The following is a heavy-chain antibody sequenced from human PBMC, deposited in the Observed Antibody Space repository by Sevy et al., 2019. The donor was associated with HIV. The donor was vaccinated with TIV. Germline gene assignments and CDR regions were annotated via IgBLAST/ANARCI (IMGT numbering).Heavy chain of an antibody. J-gene: IGHJ4*02. CDR1: GFTFSSYS. Sequence: GGSLRLSCAASGFTFSSYSMNWVRQAPGKGLEWVSSISSSSSYIYYADSVKGRFTISRVNAKNSLYLQMNSLRAEDTAVYYCARVFGLEYEAAAGYWGQGTLVTVSS. D-gene: IGHD6-13*01. CDR2: ISSSSSYI. CDR3: ARVFGLEYEAAAGY. V-gene: IGHV3-21*01.